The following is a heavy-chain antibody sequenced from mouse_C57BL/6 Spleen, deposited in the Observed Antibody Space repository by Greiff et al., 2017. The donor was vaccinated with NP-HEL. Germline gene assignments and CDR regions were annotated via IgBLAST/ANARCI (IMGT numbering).Heavy chain of an antibody. J-gene: IGHJ4*01. CDR2: ISYDGSN. Sequence: EVKLQESGPGLVKPSQSLSFTCSVTGYSITSGYYWNWIRQFPGNKLEWMGYISYDGSNYYNPSLKNRISITRDTSKNQFFLKLNSVTTEDTATDYCARDYAMDYWGQGTSVTVSS. V-gene: IGHV3-6*01. CDR1: GYSITSGYY. CDR3: ARDYAMDY.